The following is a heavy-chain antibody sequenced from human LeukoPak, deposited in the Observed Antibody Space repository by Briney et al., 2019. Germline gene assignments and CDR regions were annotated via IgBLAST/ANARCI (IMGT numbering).Heavy chain of an antibody. J-gene: IGHJ3*02. Sequence: AGSLSLSCAAYGFTFSTYARGWLRQAPGKGLEWVSYISSTSSTIYYADSVKGRFTISRDNAKKSLYLQKNSLRDEDTAVYYCARAAPYYYDSSGYSAFDSWGQGTMVTVSA. V-gene: IGHV3-48*02. CDR3: ARAAPYYYDSSGYSAFDS. CDR1: GFTFSTYA. CDR2: ISSTSSTI. D-gene: IGHD3-22*01.